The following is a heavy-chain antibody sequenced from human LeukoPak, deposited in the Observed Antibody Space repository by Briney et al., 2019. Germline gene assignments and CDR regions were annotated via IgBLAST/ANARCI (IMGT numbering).Heavy chain of an antibody. D-gene: IGHD3-3*01. V-gene: IGHV4-34*01. Sequence: SETLSLTCAVYGGSFSGYYWSWIRQPPGKGLEWIGEINHSGSTNYNPSLKSRVTISVEPSKNQFSLKLSSVNAADTAVYYCARACYDFWSGYFDHWGQGTLVTVSS. J-gene: IGHJ4*02. CDR1: GGSFSGYY. CDR3: ARACYDFWSGYFDH. CDR2: INHSGST.